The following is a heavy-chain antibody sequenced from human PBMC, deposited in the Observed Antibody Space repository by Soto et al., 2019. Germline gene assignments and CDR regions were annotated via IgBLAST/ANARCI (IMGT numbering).Heavy chain of an antibody. CDR1: GFTFSSYA. J-gene: IGHJ4*02. CDR2: ISGSGGST. CDR3: AKDGGGDIVVVVAATPYYFDY. D-gene: IGHD2-15*01. Sequence: EVQLLESGGGLVQPGGSLRLSCAASGFTFSSYAMSWVRQAPGKGLEWVSAISGSGGSTYYADSVKGRFTISRDNSKNTLYLQMNGLGAEDTAVYYCAKDGGGDIVVVVAATPYYFDYWGQGTLVTVSS. V-gene: IGHV3-23*01.